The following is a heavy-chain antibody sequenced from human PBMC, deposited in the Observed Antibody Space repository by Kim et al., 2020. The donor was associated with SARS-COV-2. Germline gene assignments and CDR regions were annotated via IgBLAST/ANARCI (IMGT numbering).Heavy chain of an antibody. CDR1: GFTFSSYG. J-gene: IGHJ6*02. D-gene: IGHD2-2*01. CDR3: ARDMSPIIVVVPAYSYGMDV. CDR2: ISYDGSNK. V-gene: IGHV3-33*05. Sequence: GGSLRLSCAASGFTFSSYGMHWVRQAPGKGLEWVAVISYDGSNKYYADSVKGRFTISRDNSKNTLYLQMNSLRAEDTAVYYCARDMSPIIVVVPAYSYGMDVWGHGTTVTVSS.